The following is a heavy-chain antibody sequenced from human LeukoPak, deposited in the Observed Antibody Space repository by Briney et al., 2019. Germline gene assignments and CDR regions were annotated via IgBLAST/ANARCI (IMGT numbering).Heavy chain of an antibody. CDR1: GGSISSYY. J-gene: IGHJ3*02. D-gene: IGHD3-22*01. CDR2: IYYSGST. CDR3: ARERGDYYDSSGYPSGAFDI. Sequence: SETLSLTCTVSGGSISSYYWSWLGQPPGKGLEWIGYIYYSGSTNYNPSLKSRVTISVDTSKNQFSLKLSSVTAADTAVYYCARERGDYYDSSGYPSGAFDIWGQGTMVTVSS. V-gene: IGHV4-59*01.